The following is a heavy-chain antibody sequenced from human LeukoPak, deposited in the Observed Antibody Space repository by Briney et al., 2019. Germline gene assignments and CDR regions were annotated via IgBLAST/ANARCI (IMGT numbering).Heavy chain of an antibody. CDR3: ARGGTVGASFDY. V-gene: IGHV3-33*01. CDR1: GFAFSSYG. CDR2: IWFDGSKK. D-gene: IGHD1-26*01. J-gene: IGHJ4*02. Sequence: GGSLRLSCAASGFAFSSYGMHWVRQPPGKGLEWVALIWFDGSKKNHADSVKGRFTISRDNSKNTLFLQMNSLRAEDTAVYYCARGGTVGASFDYWGQGTLVTVSS.